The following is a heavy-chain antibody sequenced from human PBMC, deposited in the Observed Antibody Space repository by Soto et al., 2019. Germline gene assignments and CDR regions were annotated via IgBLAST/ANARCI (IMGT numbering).Heavy chain of an antibody. CDR2: IIPIFGTA. J-gene: IGHJ4*02. CDR3: ARETSYYYDSSGFLYYFDY. Sequence: GASVKVSCKASGGTFSSYAISCVQQAPGQGLEWMGGIIPIFGTANYAQKFQGRVTITADESTSTAYMELSSLRSEDTAVYYCARETSYYYDSSGFLYYFDYWGQGTLVTVSS. CDR1: GGTFSSYA. D-gene: IGHD3-22*01. V-gene: IGHV1-69*01.